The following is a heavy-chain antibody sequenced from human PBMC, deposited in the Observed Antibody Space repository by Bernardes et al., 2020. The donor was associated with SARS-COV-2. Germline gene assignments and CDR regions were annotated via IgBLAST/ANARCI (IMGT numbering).Heavy chain of an antibody. D-gene: IGHD3-10*01. CDR3: ALGYGSGTYYAYKIDY. CDR2: IYYSGTT. V-gene: IGHV4-59*01. J-gene: IGHJ4*02. Sequence: SETLSLTCTVSGGSISSYHWSWIRQPPGKGLEWIGYIYYSGTTNYSPSLKSRVTISIDTSKNQFPLKLNSVTAADTAVYYCALGYGSGTYYAYKIDYWGQGALVTVSS. CDR1: GGSISSYH.